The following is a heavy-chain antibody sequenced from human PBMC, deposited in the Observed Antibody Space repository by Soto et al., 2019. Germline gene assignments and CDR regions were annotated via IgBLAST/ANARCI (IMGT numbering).Heavy chain of an antibody. J-gene: IGHJ6*02. Sequence: ASVKVSCKASGYTFTNYAIHWVRQAPGQRLEWMGWINANTGNTANAQKFQGRVTMTRNISTSTAYMELSSLRSEDTAVYYCASTPITRALSQYYGMDVWGQGTTVTVSS. CDR3: ASTPITRALSQYYGMDV. CDR2: INANTGNT. V-gene: IGHV1-8*02. D-gene: IGHD3-16*01. CDR1: GYTFTNYA.